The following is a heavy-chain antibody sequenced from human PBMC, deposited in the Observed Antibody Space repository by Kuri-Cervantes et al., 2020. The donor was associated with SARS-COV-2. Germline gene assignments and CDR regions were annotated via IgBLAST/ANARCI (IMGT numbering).Heavy chain of an antibody. J-gene: IGHJ4*02. D-gene: IGHD4-17*01. V-gene: IGHV4-59*05. CDR3: ARHGRLRWVGDYVIDY. CDR1: GGSISSYY. Sequence: ESLKISCTVSGGSISSYYWSWIRQPPGKGLEWIGSIYYGGSTYYNPSLKTRVTISLDTAKNRFSLKLSSVTAADTAVYYCARHGRLRWVGDYVIDYWGQGTLVTASS. CDR2: IYYGGST.